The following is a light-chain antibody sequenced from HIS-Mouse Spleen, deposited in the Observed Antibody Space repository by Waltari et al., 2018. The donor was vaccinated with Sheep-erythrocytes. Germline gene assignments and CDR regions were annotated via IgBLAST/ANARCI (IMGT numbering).Light chain of an antibody. CDR1: QSVLYSSNNNNY. CDR3: QKYYSTLLT. J-gene: IGKJ4*01. CDR2: WAS. V-gene: IGKV4-1*01. Sequence: DIVMTQSPDSLAVSLGERATINCKSSQSVLYSSNNNNYLAWYQQKPGQPPKLLIYWASTRESGVPDRFSGSGSGTDFTLTISSLQAEDVAVYYCQKYYSTLLTFGGGTKVEIK.